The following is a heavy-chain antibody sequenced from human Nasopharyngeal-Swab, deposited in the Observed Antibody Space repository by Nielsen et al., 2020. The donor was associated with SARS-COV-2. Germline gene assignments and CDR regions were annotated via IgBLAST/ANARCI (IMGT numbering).Heavy chain of an antibody. D-gene: IGHD6-13*01. CDR2: IYYNGNT. CDR1: GDSIAYSTFY. V-gene: IGHV4-39*01. Sequence: SETLSLTCTVSGDSIAYSTFYWGWIRQPPGKGLEWIGNIYYNGNTYQNPSLKSRLTISVDKPKNQFSLQLSSMTAADTAVYYCVRSSSWYYFDYWAQGTQVTVSS. J-gene: IGHJ4*02. CDR3: VRSSSWYYFDY.